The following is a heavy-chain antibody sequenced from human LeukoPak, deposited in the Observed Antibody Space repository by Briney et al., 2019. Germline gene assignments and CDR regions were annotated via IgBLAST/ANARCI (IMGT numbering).Heavy chain of an antibody. J-gene: IGHJ5*02. Sequence: SETLSLTCTVSGGSISSYYWSWIRQPAGKGLEWIGRIYTSGSTNYNPSLTSRVTISVDTSKKQFSLKLSSVTAADTAVYYCARDLLRYFDWLPRDNWFDPWGQGTLVTVSS. CDR1: GGSISSYY. CDR2: IYTSGST. CDR3: ARDLLRYFDWLPRDNWFDP. V-gene: IGHV4-4*07. D-gene: IGHD3-9*01.